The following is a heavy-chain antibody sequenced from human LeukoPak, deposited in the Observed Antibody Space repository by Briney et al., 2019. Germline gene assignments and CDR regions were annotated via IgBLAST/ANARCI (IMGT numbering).Heavy chain of an antibody. D-gene: IGHD6-13*01. CDR2: IWYDGCNK. Sequence: GGSLRLSCAASGFTFSSYDMHWVRQAPGKGLEWVAVIWYDGCNKYYTDSVKGRFTISRDNSKNTLHLQMNSLRADDTAVYYCAKSLSDGYDYWGQGTPVTVSS. CDR1: GFTFSSYD. J-gene: IGHJ4*02. V-gene: IGHV3-30*02. CDR3: AKSLSDGYDY.